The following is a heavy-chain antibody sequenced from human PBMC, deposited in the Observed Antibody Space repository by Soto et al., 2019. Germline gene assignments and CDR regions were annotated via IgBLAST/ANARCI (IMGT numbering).Heavy chain of an antibody. V-gene: IGHV4-30-4*01. D-gene: IGHD4-17*01. CDR3: TTMGTPVTGLYYFDY. J-gene: IGHJ4*02. CDR1: GGSISSGNYY. Sequence: QVQLQESGPGLVKPSQTLSLTCTVSGGSISSGNYYWSWIRQPPGKGLEWIGFISYSGTTHYSASLSSRVSISADTSKNQFSLDLSSVTAADTAVYYCTTMGTPVTGLYYFDYWGQGTLVTVSS. CDR2: ISYSGTT.